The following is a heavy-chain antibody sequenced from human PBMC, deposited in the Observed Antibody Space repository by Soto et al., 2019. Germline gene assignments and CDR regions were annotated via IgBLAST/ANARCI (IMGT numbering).Heavy chain of an antibody. J-gene: IGHJ4*02. CDR2: IDQTGAYT. D-gene: IGHD3-3*01. Sequence: EVQLLESGGALVQPGGSLRLSCAASGFIFSGHTMSWVRQAPGTGLEWVSSIDQTGAYTNYAESVKGRFTISRDNSRNTLDLQTNSLIAADTALYYCVSWIFAPFDHWGQGTPVTVSS. V-gene: IGHV3-23*05. CDR3: VSWIFAPFDH. CDR1: GFIFSGHT.